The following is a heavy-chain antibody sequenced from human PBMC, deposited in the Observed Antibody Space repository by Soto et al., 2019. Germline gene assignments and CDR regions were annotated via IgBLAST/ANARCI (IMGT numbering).Heavy chain of an antibody. CDR1: GGTFSSYA. CDR2: IIPIFGTA. Sequence: ASAKVSCKASGGTFSSYAISWVRQAPGQGLEWMGGIIPIFGTANYAQKFKGRVTITADKSTSTAYMELSSLRSEETAVYYCARVTVSMVRGAYYYYGMDVWGKVTTGTVSS. J-gene: IGHJ6*04. V-gene: IGHV1-69*06. CDR3: ARVTVSMVRGAYYYYGMDV. D-gene: IGHD3-10*01.